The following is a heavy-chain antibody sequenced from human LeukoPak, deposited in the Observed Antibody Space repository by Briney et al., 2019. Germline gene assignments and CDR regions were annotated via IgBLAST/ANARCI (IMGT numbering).Heavy chain of an antibody. CDR3: AIERATWYDSNAFDI. V-gene: IGHV3-23*01. CDR1: GFTFSSYA. Sequence: PGGSLRLSCVASGFTFSSYAMSWLCQTPGKGLEWVSAISGTGDRTYYADSVKGRFTISRDNSKNTLYLQMNSLRAEDTAVYYCAIERATWYDSNAFDIWGQGTVVTVSS. CDR2: ISGTGDRT. J-gene: IGHJ3*02. D-gene: IGHD1-20*01.